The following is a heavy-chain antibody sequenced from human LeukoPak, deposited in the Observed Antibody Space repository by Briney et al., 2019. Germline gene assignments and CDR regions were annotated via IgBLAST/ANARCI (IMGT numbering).Heavy chain of an antibody. Sequence: GGSLRLSCAASGFTFSSYSMNWVRQAPGKGLEWVSYISSSSSTIYYADSVKGRFTISRDNAKNSLYLQMNSLRDEDTAVYYCAKTPRRYCSGGSCSYFDYWGQGTLVTVSS. V-gene: IGHV3-48*02. J-gene: IGHJ4*02. CDR1: GFTFSSYS. D-gene: IGHD2-15*01. CDR3: AKTPRRYCSGGSCSYFDY. CDR2: ISSSSSTI.